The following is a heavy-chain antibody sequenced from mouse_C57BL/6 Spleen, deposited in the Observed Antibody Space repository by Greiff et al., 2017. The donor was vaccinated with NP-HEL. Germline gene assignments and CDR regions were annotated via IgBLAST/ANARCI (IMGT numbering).Heavy chain of an antibody. D-gene: IGHD1-1*01. CDR2: IYPGNSDT. V-gene: IGHV1-5*01. J-gene: IGHJ1*03. CDR3: IRPLFTTVVATDWYFDV. CDR1: GYTFTSYW. Sequence: VQLQQSGTVLARPGASVKMSCETSGYTFTSYWMHWVKQRPGQGLEWIGAIYPGNSDTSYNQKFKGKAKLTAVTSASTAYMEHSSLTNEDSAVYYCIRPLFTTVVATDWYFDVWGTGTTVTVSS.